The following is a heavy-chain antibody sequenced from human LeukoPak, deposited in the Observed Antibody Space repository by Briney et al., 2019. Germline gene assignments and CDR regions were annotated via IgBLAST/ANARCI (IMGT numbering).Heavy chain of an antibody. J-gene: IGHJ4*02. D-gene: IGHD2-15*01. Sequence: GGSLRLSCAASGFTFSSYSMNWVRQAPGKGLEWVSSISSSSSYIYYAGSVKGRFTISRDNAKNSLYLQMNSLRAEDTAVYYCARDLDYDAAIDYWGQGTLVTVSS. CDR3: ARDLDYDAAIDY. V-gene: IGHV3-21*01. CDR2: ISSSSSYI. CDR1: GFTFSSYS.